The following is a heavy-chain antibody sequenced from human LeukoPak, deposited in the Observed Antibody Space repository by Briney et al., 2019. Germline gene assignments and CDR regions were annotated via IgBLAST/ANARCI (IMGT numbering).Heavy chain of an antibody. CDR2: ISSSSSYI. J-gene: IGHJ4*02. D-gene: IGHD3-22*01. V-gene: IGHV3-21*01. CDR3: AREGGYYYDSSGYYSDY. Sequence: GGSLRLSCAASGFTFSSYSTNWVRQAPGRGLEWVSSISSSSSYIYYADSVKGRFTISRDNAKNSLYLQMNSLRAEDTAVYYCAREGGYYYDSSGYYSDYWGQGTLVTVSS. CDR1: GFTFSSYS.